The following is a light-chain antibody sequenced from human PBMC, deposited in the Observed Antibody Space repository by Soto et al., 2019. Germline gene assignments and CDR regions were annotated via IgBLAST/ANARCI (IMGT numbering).Light chain of an antibody. J-gene: IGKJ3*01. CDR2: SAS. CDR3: QQYNKWPLT. Sequence: EIVMTQSTVTLSVSPGARATLSCTASRSVSNTVAWYQQKPGHTPRLLIYSASIGSTGTPARFSGSGSGSDFTLTISSLQSEDVAVYYCQQYNKWPLTFGPGTKVDIK. V-gene: IGKV3-15*01. CDR1: RSVSNT.